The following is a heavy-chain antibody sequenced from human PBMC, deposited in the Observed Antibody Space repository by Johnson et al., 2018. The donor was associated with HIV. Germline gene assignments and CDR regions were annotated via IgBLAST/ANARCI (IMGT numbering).Heavy chain of an antibody. D-gene: IGHD5-18*01. CDR3: ARDGGYSYGDAFDI. V-gene: IGHV3-NL1*01. J-gene: IGHJ3*02. Sequence: QVQLVESGGGVVQPGGSLRLSCAASAFTFSSFGMHWVRQAPGKGLEWVSGISGSGGSTYYADSVRGRVTISRDNSKNTLYLQMNSLRAEDKAVYYCARDGGYSYGDAFDIWGQGTMVTVSS. CDR2: ISGSGGST. CDR1: AFTFSSFG.